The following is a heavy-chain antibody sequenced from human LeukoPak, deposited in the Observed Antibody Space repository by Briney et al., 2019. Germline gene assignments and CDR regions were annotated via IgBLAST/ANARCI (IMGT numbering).Heavy chain of an antibody. V-gene: IGHV1-18*01. Sequence: ASVKVSCKASGYTFTSYGISWVRQAPGQGLEWMGWISAYNGNTNYAQKLQGRVTMTRNTSISTAYMELSSLRSEDTAVYYCAREEGGKYYYMDVWGKGTSVTVSS. CDR1: GYTFTSYG. J-gene: IGHJ6*03. CDR3: AREEGGKYYYMDV. D-gene: IGHD3-16*01. CDR2: ISAYNGNT.